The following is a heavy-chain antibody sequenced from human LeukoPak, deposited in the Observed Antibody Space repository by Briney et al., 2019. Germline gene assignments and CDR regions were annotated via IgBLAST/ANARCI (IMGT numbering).Heavy chain of an antibody. D-gene: IGHD1-1*01. V-gene: IGHV4-30-4*01. CDR3: ARERGTGRESPLDY. J-gene: IGHJ4*02. Sequence: SQTLSLTCTVSGGSISSGDYYWSWIRQPPGKGLEWIGYIYYSGSTYYNPSLKSRVTISVDTSKNQFSLKLSSVTAADTAVYYCARERGTGRESPLDYWGQGTLVIVSS. CDR2: IYYSGST. CDR1: GGSISSGDYY.